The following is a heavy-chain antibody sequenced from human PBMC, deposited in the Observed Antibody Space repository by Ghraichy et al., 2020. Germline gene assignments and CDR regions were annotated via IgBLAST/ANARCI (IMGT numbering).Heavy chain of an antibody. CDR3: GRGGSWEVHY. CDR2: IYYSGKT. D-gene: IGHD6-13*01. J-gene: IGHJ4*02. CDR1: GDSISSDGDY. V-gene: IGHV4-31*03. Sequence: SETLSLTCTVSGDSISSDGDYWNWVRQLPGGALEWIGYIYYSGKTYYNPSLKSRVTMSLDTSKNHFSLRLSSVTAADTAVYYCGRGGSWEVHYWGQGTLVTVSS.